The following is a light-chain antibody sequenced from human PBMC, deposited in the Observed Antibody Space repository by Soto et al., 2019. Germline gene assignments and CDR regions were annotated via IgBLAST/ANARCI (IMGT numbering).Light chain of an antibody. CDR1: QSVSSY. J-gene: IGKJ4*01. V-gene: IGKV3-11*01. CDR3: QQRSNWPFLT. Sequence: EIVLTQSPATLSLSPGERATLSCRASQSVSSYLAWYQHQPGQAPRLLIYDASNRATGIPARFSGSGSGTDFTLTISSLEPEDFAVYYCQQRSNWPFLTFGGGTKVEIK. CDR2: DAS.